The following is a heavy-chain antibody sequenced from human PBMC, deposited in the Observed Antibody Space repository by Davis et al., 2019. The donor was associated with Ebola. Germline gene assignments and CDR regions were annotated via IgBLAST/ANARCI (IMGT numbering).Heavy chain of an antibody. J-gene: IGHJ6*02. CDR3: ARELVPTTIPHYYGMDV. CDR1: GGAISRFY. D-gene: IGHD4/OR15-4a*01. Sequence: PSETLSLTCTVSGGAISRFYWSWIRQSAGKGLEWVGRIYTSGSTNYNPSLRSRVTMSVDTSKNKFFLKLRSVTAADTAVYYCARELVPTTIPHYYGMDVWGQGTTVTVSS. V-gene: IGHV4-4*07. CDR2: IYTSGST.